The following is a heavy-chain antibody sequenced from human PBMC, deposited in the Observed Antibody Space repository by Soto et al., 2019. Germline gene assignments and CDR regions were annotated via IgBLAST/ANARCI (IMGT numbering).Heavy chain of an antibody. Sequence: QVQLQESGPGLVKPSETLSLTCTVSGGSISSYYWSWIRQPPGKGLEWSGYIYYSGSTNYNPSLKSRVTISVDTSKNQFSLKLSSVTAADTAVYYCARDEQNGYSSGWWVYWGQGTLVTVSS. CDR1: GGSISSYY. J-gene: IGHJ4*02. CDR3: ARDEQNGYSSGWWVY. CDR2: IYYSGST. D-gene: IGHD6-19*01. V-gene: IGHV4-59*01.